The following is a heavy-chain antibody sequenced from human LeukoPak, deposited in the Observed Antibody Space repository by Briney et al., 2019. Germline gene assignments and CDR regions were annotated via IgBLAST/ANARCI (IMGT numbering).Heavy chain of an antibody. Sequence: GGSLRLSCAASGFRVSSNYMNWVRQAPGKGLEWVSAIYSGGSSYYAGSVKGRFTVSRDNSKNTVDLQMNSLRAEDTAVYYCARDKTSVGPLDYWGQGTLVTVSS. J-gene: IGHJ4*02. V-gene: IGHV3-66*01. CDR3: ARDKTSVGPLDY. CDR2: IYSGGSS. D-gene: IGHD1-26*01. CDR1: GFRVSSNY.